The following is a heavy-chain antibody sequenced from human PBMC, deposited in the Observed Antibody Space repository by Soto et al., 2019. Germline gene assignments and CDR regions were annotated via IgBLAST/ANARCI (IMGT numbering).Heavy chain of an antibody. Sequence: GGSLRLSCATSGFTFDDYAMHWVRQAPGKGLEWVSSINWNSANIGYADSVKDRFTISRDNAKNSLYLQMNSLRAEDTALYYCAKGFYDYWSGPRFDPWGQGTLVTVSS. CDR2: INWNSANI. J-gene: IGHJ5*02. CDR1: GFTFDDYA. V-gene: IGHV3-9*01. CDR3: AKGFYDYWSGPRFDP. D-gene: IGHD3-3*01.